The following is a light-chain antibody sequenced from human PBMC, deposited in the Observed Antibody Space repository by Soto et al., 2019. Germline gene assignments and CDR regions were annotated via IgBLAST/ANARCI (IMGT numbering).Light chain of an antibody. Sequence: QSVLKQPPSVSGAPGQRVTISCTGTNSNIGADYGVQWYQQVPGTAPKRLIYADNIGPSRVPDRFSGSKSATYASLAITGITHDDETDYYCQSYDRSLVGLVFGAGTKLTVL. CDR3: QSYDRSLVGLV. V-gene: IGLV1-40*01. CDR1: NSNIGADYG. CDR2: ADN. J-gene: IGLJ3*02.